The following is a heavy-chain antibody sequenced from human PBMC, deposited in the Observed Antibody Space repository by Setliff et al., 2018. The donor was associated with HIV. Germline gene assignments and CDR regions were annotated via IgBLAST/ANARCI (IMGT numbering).Heavy chain of an antibody. J-gene: IGHJ4*02. CDR1: GFTLNHAW. CDR3: TKGPGKGSFMDH. V-gene: IGHV3-15*01. Sequence: KPGGSLSLSCPVSGFTLNHAWMSWVRQAPGKGLEWVGRIKTKTDGGTTDYAAPVKGRFTISRDYSENTLYLQMISLNTEDKAVYYCTKGPGKGSFMDHWGQGTLVTVSS. D-gene: IGHD6-13*01. CDR2: IKTKTDGGTT.